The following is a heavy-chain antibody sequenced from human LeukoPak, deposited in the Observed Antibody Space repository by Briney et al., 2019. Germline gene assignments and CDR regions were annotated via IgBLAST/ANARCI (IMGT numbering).Heavy chain of an antibody. CDR3: ARDGAGQLWAAYYMDV. Sequence: PGGSLRLSCAASGFTFSSYAMSWVRQAPGKGLEWVSAISGSGGSTYYADSVKGRFTISRDNSKNTLYLQMNSLRAGDTAVYYCARDGAGQLWAAYYMDVWGKGTTVTVSS. CDR2: ISGSGGST. D-gene: IGHD5-18*01. CDR1: GFTFSSYA. V-gene: IGHV3-23*01. J-gene: IGHJ6*03.